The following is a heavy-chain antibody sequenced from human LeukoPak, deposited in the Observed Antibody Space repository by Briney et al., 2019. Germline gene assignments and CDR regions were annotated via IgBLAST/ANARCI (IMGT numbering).Heavy chain of an antibody. V-gene: IGHV3-23*01. CDR1: GFTFSKYA. Sequence: GGCLRLSCVASGFTFSKYAMSWVRQAPGKGLELVSGIWGTDDKTVYGDAVKGRFTISRDNSKNTLYLQMNSLRADDTAVYYCAKTQGYYDAWGQGALVTVSS. J-gene: IGHJ5*02. D-gene: IGHD2-15*01. CDR3: AKTQGYYDA. CDR2: IWGTDDKT.